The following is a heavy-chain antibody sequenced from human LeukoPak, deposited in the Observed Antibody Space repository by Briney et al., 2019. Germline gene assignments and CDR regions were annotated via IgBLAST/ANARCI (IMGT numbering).Heavy chain of an antibody. CDR3: ARDLYGSGSY. V-gene: IGHV3-21*04. CDR2: ISSSSSYI. D-gene: IGHD3-10*01. CDR1: GFTFSSYS. J-gene: IGHJ4*02. Sequence: GRSLRLSCAVSGFTFSSYSMNWVRQAPGKGLEWVSSISSSSSYIYYADSVKGRFTISRDNAKNSLYLQMNSLRAEDTALYHCARDLYGSGSYWGQGTLVTVSS.